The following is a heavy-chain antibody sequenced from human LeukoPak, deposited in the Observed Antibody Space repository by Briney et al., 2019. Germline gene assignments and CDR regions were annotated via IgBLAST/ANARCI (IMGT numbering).Heavy chain of an antibody. V-gene: IGHV3-7*01. Sequence: GGSLRLSCETSGFFFSNYWMTWVRQAPGKGLDWVATLNEDGSKTYYADSVRGRFAISRDNTKNSVYLQMNSLRAKDTALYYCTITHDFWGLGTMVTVSS. J-gene: IGHJ4*02. CDR1: GFFFSNYW. CDR2: LNEDGSKT. CDR3: TITHDF.